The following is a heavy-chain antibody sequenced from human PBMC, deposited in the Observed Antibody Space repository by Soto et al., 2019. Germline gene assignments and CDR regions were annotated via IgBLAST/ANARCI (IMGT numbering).Heavy chain of an antibody. CDR1: GGSISSYY. Sequence: SETLSLTCTVSGGSISSYYWTWIRQPPGKGLEWIGYIYYSGSTNYNPSLKSRVTISVDTSKNQFSLKLSSVTAADSAVYYCARAMRDVLNGFRNDAFDIWGQGTMVTVSS. J-gene: IGHJ3*02. V-gene: IGHV4-59*01. CDR2: IYYSGST. D-gene: IGHD3-9*01. CDR3: ARAMRDVLNGFRNDAFDI.